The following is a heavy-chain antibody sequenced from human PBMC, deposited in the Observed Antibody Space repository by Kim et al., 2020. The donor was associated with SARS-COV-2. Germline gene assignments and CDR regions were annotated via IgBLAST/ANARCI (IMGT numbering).Heavy chain of an antibody. Sequence: GGSLRLSCAASGFTFDDYAMHWVRQAPGKGLEWVSGISRNRGSKGYADSVRGGFNTSRDNAKNSLYLQMNILRAEDTALYYCAKGGLRYFDWFIAMDVWGQGTTVTVSS. CDR1: GFTFDDYA. D-gene: IGHD3-9*01. CDR2: ISRNRGSK. J-gene: IGHJ6*02. V-gene: IGHV3-9*01. CDR3: AKGGLRYFDWFIAMDV.